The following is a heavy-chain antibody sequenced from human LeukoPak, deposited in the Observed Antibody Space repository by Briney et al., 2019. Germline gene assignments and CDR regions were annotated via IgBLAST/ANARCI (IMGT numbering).Heavy chain of an antibody. CDR1: GGSINSYY. Sequence: SETLSLTCAVSGGSINSYYWSWIRQPPGKGLEWIGYIYYSGSTNYNPSLKSRVTISVDTSKNQFSLKLSSVTAADTAVYYCARGVGATYDLWGRGTLVTVSS. CDR2: IYYSGST. J-gene: IGHJ2*01. V-gene: IGHV4-59*01. D-gene: IGHD1-26*01. CDR3: ARGVGATYDL.